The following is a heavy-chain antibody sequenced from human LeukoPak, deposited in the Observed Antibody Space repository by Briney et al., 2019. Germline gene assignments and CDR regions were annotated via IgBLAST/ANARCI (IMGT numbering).Heavy chain of an antibody. Sequence: SETLSLTCTVSGGSISSYYWSWIRQPPGKGLEWIGYIYYSGSTNYNPSLKSRVTISVDTSKNQFSLKLSSVTAADTAVYYCARHSPVGYYYYGMDVWGQGTTVTVSS. V-gene: IGHV4-59*08. J-gene: IGHJ6*02. D-gene: IGHD2-2*01. CDR1: GGSISSYY. CDR3: ARHSPVGYYYYGMDV. CDR2: IYYSGST.